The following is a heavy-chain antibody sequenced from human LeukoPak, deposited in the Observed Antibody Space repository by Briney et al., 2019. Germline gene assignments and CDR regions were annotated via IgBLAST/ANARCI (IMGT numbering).Heavy chain of an antibody. V-gene: IGHV1-69*05. CDR1: GGTFSSYA. D-gene: IGHD2-2*01. J-gene: IGHJ4*02. CDR3: ARAPRYGVVPATNPY. CDR2: IIPIFGTA. Sequence: VASVKVSCKASGGTFSSYAISWVRQAPGQGLEWMGGIIPIFGTANYAQKFQGRVTITTDESTSTAYMELSSLRSDDTAVYYCARAPRYGVVPATNPYWGQGTLVTVSS.